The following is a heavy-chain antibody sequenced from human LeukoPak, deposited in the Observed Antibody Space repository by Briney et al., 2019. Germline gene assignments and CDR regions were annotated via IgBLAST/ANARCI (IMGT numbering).Heavy chain of an antibody. Sequence: GESLKISCEASGYSFSIYWIGWVRQMPGKGLEWMGIIYPGDSDTRYSPSLQGQVTISADKSLSTAYLQWSGLKASDTAMYYCARQDPAREYYFDHWGQGTLVTVST. CDR3: ARQDPAREYYFDH. J-gene: IGHJ4*02. CDR2: IYPGDSDT. CDR1: GYSFSIYW. V-gene: IGHV5-51*01.